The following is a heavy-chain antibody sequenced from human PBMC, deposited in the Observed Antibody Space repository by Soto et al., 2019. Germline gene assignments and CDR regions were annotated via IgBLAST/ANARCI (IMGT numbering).Heavy chain of an antibody. J-gene: IGHJ4*02. CDR3: ARDRGPKTYYYGSGSYGAFDY. CDR2: IKQDGSEK. D-gene: IGHD3-10*01. Sequence: GGSLRISGAASGFTVSTYWMSWVRQAPGKGLEWVANIKQDGSEKYYVDSVKGRFTISRDNARNSLYLQMNSLRAGDTAVYYCARDRGPKTYYYGSGSYGAFDYWGQGTLVTVSS. CDR1: GFTVSTYW. V-gene: IGHV3-7*03.